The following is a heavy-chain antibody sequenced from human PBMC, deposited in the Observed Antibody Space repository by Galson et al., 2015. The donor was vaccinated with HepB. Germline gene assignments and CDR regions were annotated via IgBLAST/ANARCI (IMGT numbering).Heavy chain of an antibody. CDR2: VHSIGTT. D-gene: IGHD3-10*01. V-gene: IGHV3-53*01. CDR3: ARHLYSGSGGHRGPLDY. CDR1: GFTVTTNY. Sequence: SLRLSCAVSGFTVTTNYMSWVRQAPGKGLEWVSSVHSIGTTYYADSVKGRFTISRDSSTNTLNLQMNSLRAEDTAVYYCARHLYSGSGGHRGPLDYWGQGTLVTVSS. J-gene: IGHJ4*02.